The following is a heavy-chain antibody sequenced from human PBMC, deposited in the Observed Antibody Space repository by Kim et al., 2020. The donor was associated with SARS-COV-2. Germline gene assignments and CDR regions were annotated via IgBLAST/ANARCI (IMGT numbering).Heavy chain of an antibody. CDR2: IWYDGSYK. CDR3: AKGRDGYPIDH. V-gene: IGHV3-33*06. D-gene: IGHD5-12*01. Sequence: GGSLRLSCAASGFTFSSYGMHWVRQAPGKGLEWVAVIWYDGSYKYYGDSVKGRFTISRDNSKNTLYLQMNSLRAEDTAVYYCAKGRDGYPIDHWGQGTLV. J-gene: IGHJ4*02. CDR1: GFTFSSYG.